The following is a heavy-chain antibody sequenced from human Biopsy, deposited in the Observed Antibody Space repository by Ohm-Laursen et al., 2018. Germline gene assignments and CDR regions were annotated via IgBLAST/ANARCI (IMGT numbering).Heavy chain of an antibody. V-gene: IGHV4-31*01. CDR3: AGAPYVSGSFGWFDP. CDR1: GDSISSGVYY. CDR2: ISSGGYR. D-gene: IGHD3-10*01. Sequence: SQTLSLTCPVSGDSISSGVYYWNWFRQHPEKGLEWIGYISSGGYRKYTPSLQSLITISMDTSRNQFSLRLNSVTSADTAVYYCAGAPYVSGSFGWFDPWGQGIVVTVSS. J-gene: IGHJ5*02.